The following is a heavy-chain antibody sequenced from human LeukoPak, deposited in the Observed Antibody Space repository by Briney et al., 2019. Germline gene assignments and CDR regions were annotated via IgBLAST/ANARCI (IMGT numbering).Heavy chain of an antibody. D-gene: IGHD3-9*01. Sequence: GASVKVPCKASGYTFTSYYMHWVRQAPGQGLEWMGWISAYNGNTNYAQKFQGRVTMTRDTSTSTVYMELSSLRSEDTAVYSCARGGPLQYLPYYYYYMDVWGKGTTVTISS. J-gene: IGHJ6*03. CDR3: ARGGPLQYLPYYYYYMDV. CDR1: GYTFTSYY. V-gene: IGHV1-46*01. CDR2: ISAYNGNT.